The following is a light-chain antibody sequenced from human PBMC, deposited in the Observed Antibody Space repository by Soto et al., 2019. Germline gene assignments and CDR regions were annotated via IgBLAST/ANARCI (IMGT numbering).Light chain of an antibody. CDR2: EVS. Sequence: QSALTQPASVSGSPGQSITISCSGTSSDVGGYNYVSWYQQYPGTAPKLMIYEVSNRPSGVSNRFSGSKSGNTASLTISGLQAEDEADYYCSSYTSRSTVVFGGGTKVTVL. V-gene: IGLV2-14*01. J-gene: IGLJ2*01. CDR1: SSDVGGYNY. CDR3: SSYTSRSTVV.